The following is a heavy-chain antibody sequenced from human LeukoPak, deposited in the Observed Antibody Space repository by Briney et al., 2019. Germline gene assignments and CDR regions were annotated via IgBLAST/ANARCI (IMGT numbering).Heavy chain of an antibody. Sequence: PSETLSLTCTVSGGSISSSTYFWGWVRQPPGKGLEWIGSIYYSGNTYYNPSLKSRVTISVDTSKNQFSLKLSSVTAADTAVYYCARAPYSGSYYGAFDIWGQGTMVTVSS. V-gene: IGHV4-39*07. J-gene: IGHJ3*02. CDR3: ARAPYSGSYYGAFDI. CDR2: IYYSGNT. D-gene: IGHD1-26*01. CDR1: GGSISSSTYF.